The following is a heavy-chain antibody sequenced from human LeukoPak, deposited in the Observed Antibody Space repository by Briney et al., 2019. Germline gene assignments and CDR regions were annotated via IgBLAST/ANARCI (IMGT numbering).Heavy chain of an antibody. D-gene: IGHD1-20*01. Sequence: GGSLRLFCAASGVTFSDHFMDWGRQDPGRGLEWVGRIRKKPNSYTTEYAASVKGRFTFSRDDSKNSLYLQMNSLETEDTAVYYCARVSAITGATDALDFWGQGTMVTVSS. J-gene: IGHJ3*01. CDR1: GVTFSDHF. V-gene: IGHV3-72*01. CDR3: ARVSAITGATDALDF. CDR2: IRKKPNSYTT.